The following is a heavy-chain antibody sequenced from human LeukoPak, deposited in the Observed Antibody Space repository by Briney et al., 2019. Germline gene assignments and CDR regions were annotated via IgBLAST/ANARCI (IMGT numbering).Heavy chain of an antibody. D-gene: IGHD6-19*01. J-gene: IGHJ4*02. Sequence: QAGGSLRLSCAASGFTFDSYWMSWVRQAPGKGLEWVANIKQDGSEKYYVDSVKGRFTISRDNAKNSLYLQMNSLRAEDTAVYYCARVEEEQWLVRRAGYFDYWGQGTLVTVSS. CDR2: IKQDGSEK. CDR3: ARVEEEQWLVRRAGYFDY. V-gene: IGHV3-7*01. CDR1: GFTFDSYW.